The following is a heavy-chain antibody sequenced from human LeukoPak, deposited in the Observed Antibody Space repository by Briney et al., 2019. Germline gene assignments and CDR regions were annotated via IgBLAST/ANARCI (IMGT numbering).Heavy chain of an antibody. V-gene: IGHV4-59*12. Sequence: SETLSLTCIVAGGSISSYNWNWIRQPPGKGLEWIGYMYNSGSTNNNPSLKSRVTILVDKSKNQFSLKLSSVTAADTAVYYCARASIVLGTHDTWGQGTMVTVSS. CDR3: ARASIVLGTHDT. CDR1: GGSISSYN. CDR2: MYNSGST. D-gene: IGHD3-16*01. J-gene: IGHJ3*01.